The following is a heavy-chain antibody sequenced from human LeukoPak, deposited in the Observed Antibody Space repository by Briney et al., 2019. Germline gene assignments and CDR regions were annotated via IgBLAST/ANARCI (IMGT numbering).Heavy chain of an antibody. CDR3: ASSDYYDSSGRRAAVFDM. Sequence: GGSLRLSCAASGFTFSSYWMSWVRQAPGKGLEWVANIKQDGSEKYYVDSVKGRFTISRDNTKNSLYLQIISLRAEDTAVYYCASSDYYDSSGRRAAVFDMWGQGTMVTVSS. V-gene: IGHV3-7*01. CDR1: GFTFSSYW. CDR2: IKQDGSEK. D-gene: IGHD3-22*01. J-gene: IGHJ3*02.